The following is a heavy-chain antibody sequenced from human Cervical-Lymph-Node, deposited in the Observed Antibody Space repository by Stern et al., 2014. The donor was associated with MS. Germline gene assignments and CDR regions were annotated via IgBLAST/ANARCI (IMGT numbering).Heavy chain of an antibody. D-gene: IGHD6-19*01. CDR2: INPICGST. J-gene: IGHJ6*02. V-gene: IGHV1-46*01. CDR3: AREVAGHRLGMMDV. Sequence: VQLVESGAEVKKPGASVKVSCKASGYTFTSDYMHWGRKRPGQGLEWMGIINPICGSTSNPQKFQGRVTMNRDTSTSTVHMELSSLRSEDTAVYYCAREVAGHRLGMMDVWGQGTTVTVSS. CDR1: GYTFTSDY.